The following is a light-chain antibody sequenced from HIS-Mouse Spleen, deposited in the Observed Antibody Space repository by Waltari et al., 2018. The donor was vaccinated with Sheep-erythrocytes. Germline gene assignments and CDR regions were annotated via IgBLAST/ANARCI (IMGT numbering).Light chain of an antibody. V-gene: IGLV2-23*01. CDR2: EGS. CDR3: CSYAGSSTPWV. Sequence: QSALTQPASVSGSPGQSITISCTGTSSDVVGYNLVSWYQQHQGKAPKPMIYEGSKRPSGVSNRFSGSKSGNTASLTISGLQAEDEADYYCCSYAGSSTPWVFGGGTKLTVL. CDR1: SSDVVGYNL. J-gene: IGLJ3*02.